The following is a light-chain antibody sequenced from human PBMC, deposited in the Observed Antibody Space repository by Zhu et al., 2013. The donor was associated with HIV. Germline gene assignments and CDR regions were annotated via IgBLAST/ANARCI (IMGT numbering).Light chain of an antibody. CDR1: QSVSSY. CDR3: QQYNNGRT. CDR2: DAS. V-gene: IGKV3D-15*01. J-gene: IGKJ1*01. Sequence: IVMTQSPATLSVSPGDRVTLSCRASQSVSSYLAWYQQKPGQAPRLLIYDASNRATGIPARFSGSGSGTDFTLTISSLQSEDFAVYYCQQYNNGRTFGQGTKVEIK.